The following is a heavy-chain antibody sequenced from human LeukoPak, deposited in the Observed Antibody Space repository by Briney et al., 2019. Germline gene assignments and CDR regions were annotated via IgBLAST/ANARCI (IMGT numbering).Heavy chain of an antibody. Sequence: ASVKVSCKASGYTFTSYDINWVRQATGQGLEWMGWMNPNSGNTGYAQKFQGRVTMTRNTSISTAYMELSSLRSEDTAVYYFARGRYSDYYYYYMDVWGKGTTVTVSS. V-gene: IGHV1-8*01. CDR3: ARGRYSDYYYYYMDV. CDR1: GYTFTSYD. CDR2: MNPNSGNT. J-gene: IGHJ6*03. D-gene: IGHD5-18*01.